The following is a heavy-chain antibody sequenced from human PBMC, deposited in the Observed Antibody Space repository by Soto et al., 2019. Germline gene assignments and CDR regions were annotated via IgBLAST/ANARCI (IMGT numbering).Heavy chain of an antibody. CDR3: ARRGSGSYYDY. J-gene: IGHJ4*02. V-gene: IGHV3-11*01. D-gene: IGHD1-26*01. CDR2: ISSSGSSI. Sequence: GGSLRLSCTGSGFTFGDYAVSWFRQAPGKGLEWVSDISSSGSSIYYADSVKGRFTISRDNSKNTLYLQMNSLRAEDTAVYYCARRGSGSYYDYWGQGTLVTVSS. CDR1: GFTFGDYA.